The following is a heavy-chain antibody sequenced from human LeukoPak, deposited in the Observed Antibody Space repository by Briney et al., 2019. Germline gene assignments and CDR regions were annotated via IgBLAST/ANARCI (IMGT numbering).Heavy chain of an antibody. D-gene: IGHD6-19*01. CDR2: IYYSGST. Sequence: SETLSLTCTVSGGSISSYYWSWIRQPPGKGLEWIGYIYYSGSTNYNPSLKSRVTISVDTSKNQFSLKLSFVTAADTAVYYCARSSGWYLDYCYMDVWGKGTTVTVSS. J-gene: IGHJ6*03. V-gene: IGHV4-59*01. CDR1: GGSISSYY. CDR3: ARSSGWYLDYCYMDV.